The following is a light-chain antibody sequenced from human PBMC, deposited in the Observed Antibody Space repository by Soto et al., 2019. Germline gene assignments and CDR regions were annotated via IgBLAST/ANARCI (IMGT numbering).Light chain of an antibody. CDR2: GAS. J-gene: IGKJ1*01. V-gene: IGKV3-15*01. CDR1: QSIAEK. Sequence: ILMTQSPDTLSVSPGESATLACRASQSIAEKVVWYQQKSGQAPRLLIYGASTRAAGVPARFSGSGSGTEFTLTISSLQSADIAVYFCQQYANWPKTFGQGTKEDIK. CDR3: QQYANWPKT.